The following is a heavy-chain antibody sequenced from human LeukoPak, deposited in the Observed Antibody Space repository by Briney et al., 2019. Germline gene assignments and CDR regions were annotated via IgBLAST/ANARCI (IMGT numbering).Heavy chain of an antibody. D-gene: IGHD1-26*01. CDR1: GGSFGSYY. V-gene: IGHV4-4*07. CDR3: ARGHSGGATRFDY. J-gene: IGHJ4*02. CDR2: IYASGTT. Sequence: LSLTRPLSGGSFGSYYWKWIRQPAGKGLECMGRIYASGTTLYDPSLNRRVTLSVDTSKNQISLKLPSVTAADTAVYYCARGHSGGATRFDYWCQGTLVTVCS.